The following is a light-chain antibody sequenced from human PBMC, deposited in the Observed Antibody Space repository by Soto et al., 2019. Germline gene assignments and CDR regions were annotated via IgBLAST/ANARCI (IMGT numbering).Light chain of an antibody. J-gene: IGKJ4*01. V-gene: IGKV1-27*01. CDR1: QGIGVY. Sequence: DIQMTQSPSSLSASLGDRVTITCRASQGIGVYLAWFQQKPGKVPRLLIYAASALQSGVPSRFSGGGSGTDFTRTINSLQPEDVATYYCQKYNSAPLTFGGGTKVEIK. CDR3: QKYNSAPLT. CDR2: AAS.